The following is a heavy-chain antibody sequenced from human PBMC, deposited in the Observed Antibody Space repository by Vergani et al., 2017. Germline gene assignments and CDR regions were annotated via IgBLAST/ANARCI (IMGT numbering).Heavy chain of an antibody. Sequence: VQLVESGGGLVKPGGSLRLSCAASGFTFSSYAMSWVRQAPGKGLEWVSAISGSGGSTYYADSVKGRFTISRDNSKNTLYLQMNSLRAEDTAVYYCAKEPARRVVHLGYFDYWGQGTLVTVSS. V-gene: IGHV3-23*04. J-gene: IGHJ4*02. D-gene: IGHD2-2*01. CDR3: AKEPARRVVHLGYFDY. CDR2: ISGSGGST. CDR1: GFTFSSYA.